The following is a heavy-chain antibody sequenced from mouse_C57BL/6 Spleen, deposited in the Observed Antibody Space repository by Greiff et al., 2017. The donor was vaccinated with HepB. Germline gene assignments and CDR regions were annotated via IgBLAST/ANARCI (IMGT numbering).Heavy chain of an antibody. J-gene: IGHJ4*01. CDR3: AREGGIYYDYDAGYAMDY. Sequence: QVQLQQPGAELVKPGASVKLSCKASGYTFTSYWMHWVKQRPGQGLEWIGMIHPNSGSTNYNEKFKSKATLTVDKSSSTAYMQLSSLTSEDSAVYYCAREGGIYYDYDAGYAMDYWGQGTSVTVSS. D-gene: IGHD2-4*01. CDR2: IHPNSGST. CDR1: GYTFTSYW. V-gene: IGHV1-64*01.